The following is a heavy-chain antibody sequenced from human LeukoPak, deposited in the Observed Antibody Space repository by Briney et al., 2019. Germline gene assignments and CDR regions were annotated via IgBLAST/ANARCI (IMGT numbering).Heavy chain of an antibody. J-gene: IGHJ4*02. V-gene: IGHV4-38-2*02. CDR1: GYSISSGYY. CDR2: IYHSGST. D-gene: IGHD3-3*01. CDR3: ARKEWAPYYFDS. Sequence: SETLSLTCTVSGYSISSGYYWGWIRQPPGKGLEWIGSIYHSGSTYYNPSLKSRVTISVDTSKNQFSLKLSSVTAADTAVYHCARKEWAPYYFDSWGQGALVTVSS.